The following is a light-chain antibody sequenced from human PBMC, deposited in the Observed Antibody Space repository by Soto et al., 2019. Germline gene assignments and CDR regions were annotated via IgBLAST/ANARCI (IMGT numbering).Light chain of an antibody. V-gene: IGLV2-14*01. J-gene: IGLJ1*01. CDR3: SLYTSENTYV. CDR2: EVS. CDR1: SSDVGGYNY. Sequence: QSALTQPASVSGSPGQSITISCTGTSSDVGGYNYVSWYQQHPGKAPKLMIYEVSYRPSGVSDRFSGSKSGNTASLTISGLQAEDEADYYCSLYTSENTYVFGTGTKVTVL.